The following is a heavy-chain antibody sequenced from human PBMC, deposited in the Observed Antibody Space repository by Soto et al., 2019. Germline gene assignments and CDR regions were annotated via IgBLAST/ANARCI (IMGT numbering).Heavy chain of an antibody. Sequence: EVQLVESGGGLVQPGGSLRLSCAASGFTFGSHWMHWVRQAPGKGLVWVSRLNGVGSITEYADSVRGRFTISRDSARNTLHLQMNSLRGEDTAVYYCVREGYWSLDHWAQGTLVTVSS. V-gene: IGHV3-74*01. CDR2: LNGVGSIT. CDR1: GFTFGSHW. D-gene: IGHD2-15*01. J-gene: IGHJ4*02. CDR3: VREGYWSLDH.